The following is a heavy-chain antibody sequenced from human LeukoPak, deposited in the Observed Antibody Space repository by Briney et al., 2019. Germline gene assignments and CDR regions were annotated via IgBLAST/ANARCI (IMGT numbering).Heavy chain of an antibody. CDR1: GGSFSGYY. Sequence: SETLSLTCAVSGGSFSGYYWTWIRQPPGKGLEWIGEINHSGSANYNPSLMSRVTISVDTSKNQFSLKLSSVTAADTAVYYCARAGGITGTTFSDYWGQGTLVTVSS. CDR2: INHSGSA. J-gene: IGHJ4*02. V-gene: IGHV4-34*01. CDR3: ARAGGITGTTFSDY. D-gene: IGHD1-7*01.